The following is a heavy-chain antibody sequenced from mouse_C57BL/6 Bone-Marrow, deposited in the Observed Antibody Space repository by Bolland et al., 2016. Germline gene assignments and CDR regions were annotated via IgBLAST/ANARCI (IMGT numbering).Heavy chain of an antibody. D-gene: IGHD2-1*01. V-gene: IGHV5-17*01. CDR2: TI. J-gene: IGHJ3*01. Sequence: TIYYADTGKGRFTISRDNAKNTFFLQMTSLRSEDTAMYYCARGSRGNYLAWFAYWGQGTLV. CDR3: ARGSRGNYLAWFAY.